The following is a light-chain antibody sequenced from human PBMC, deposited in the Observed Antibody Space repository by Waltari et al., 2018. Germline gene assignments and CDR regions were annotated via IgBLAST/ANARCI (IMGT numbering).Light chain of an antibody. J-gene: IGLJ1*01. CDR2: EVS. CDR1: SSDVGSYNL. CDR3: CSYAGSNTYV. Sequence: QSALTQPASVSRSPGQSITISCTGTSSDVGSYNLVSWYQQHPGKAPKLMIYEVSKRPSGVSNRFSGSKSGNTASLTISGLQAEDEADYYCCSYAGSNTYVFATGTKVTVL. V-gene: IGLV2-23*02.